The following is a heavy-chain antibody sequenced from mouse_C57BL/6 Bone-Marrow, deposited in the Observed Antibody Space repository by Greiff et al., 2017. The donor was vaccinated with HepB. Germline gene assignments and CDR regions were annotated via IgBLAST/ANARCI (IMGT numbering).Heavy chain of an antibody. CDR1: GFNITDYY. D-gene: IGHD2-5*01. V-gene: IGHV14-2*01. J-gene: IGHJ3*01. Sequence: EVQVVESGAELVKPGASVKLSCTASGFNITDYYMHWVKQRTEQGLEWIGRIDPEDGETKYAPKFQGKATMTADTSSNTAYLQLSSLTSEDTAVYYCARSNPAGFAYWGQGTLVTVSA. CDR3: ARSNPAGFAY. CDR2: IDPEDGET.